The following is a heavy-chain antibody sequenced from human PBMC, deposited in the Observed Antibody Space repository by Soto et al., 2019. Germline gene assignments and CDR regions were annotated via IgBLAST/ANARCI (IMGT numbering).Heavy chain of an antibody. J-gene: IGHJ6*02. D-gene: IGHD1-26*01. CDR2: ISAYNGNT. V-gene: IGHV1-18*01. CDR1: GYTFTSYG. CDR3: ARYPQPQKWELLGSMNYYYYYGMDV. Sequence: ASVKVSCKASGYTFTSYGISWVRQAPGQGLEWMGWISAYNGNTNYAQKLQGRVTMTTATSTSTAYMELRSLRSDDTAVYYCARYPQPQKWELLGSMNYYYYYGMDVWGQGTTVTVSS.